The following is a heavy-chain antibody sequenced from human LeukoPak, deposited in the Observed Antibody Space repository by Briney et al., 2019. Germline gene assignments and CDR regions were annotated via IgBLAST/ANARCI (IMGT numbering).Heavy chain of an antibody. CDR1: GGSISNYY. D-gene: IGHD3-9*01. J-gene: IGHJ3*01. V-gene: IGHV4-59*01. CDR2: IYSTGSA. CDR3: ARWPLTNLSFDV. Sequence: SETLSLTCTVSGGSISNYYWSWIRQPPGKGLEWIAYIYSTGSAIYNPSLRSRVTISVDTSKNQFSLKLSSVTAADTAVYFCARWPLTNLSFDVWGQGTMVTVSS.